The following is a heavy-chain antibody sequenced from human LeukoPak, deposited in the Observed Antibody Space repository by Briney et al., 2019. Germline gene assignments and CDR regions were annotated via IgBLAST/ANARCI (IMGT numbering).Heavy chain of an antibody. CDR2: IYYSGST. J-gene: IGHJ4*02. Sequence: SETLSLTCTVSGGSISSYYWSWIRQPPGKGLEWIGYIYYSGSTNYNPSPKSRVTISVDTSKNQFSLKLSSVTAADTAVYYCARLAPEVRNFDYWGQGTLVTVSS. CDR3: ARLAPEVRNFDY. CDR1: GGSISSYY. D-gene: IGHD3-10*01. V-gene: IGHV4-59*01.